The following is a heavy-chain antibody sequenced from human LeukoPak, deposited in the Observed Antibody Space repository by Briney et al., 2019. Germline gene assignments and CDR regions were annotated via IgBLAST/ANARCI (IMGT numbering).Heavy chain of an antibody. CDR2: MIPIFGTA. V-gene: IGHV1-69*05. D-gene: IGHD4-17*01. CDR3: ARDILALEGDYLFDY. J-gene: IGHJ4*02. CDR1: GGTFSSYA. Sequence: SVKVSCXASGGTFSSYAISWVRQAPGQGLEWMGRMIPIFGTANYAQKFQGRVTITTDESTSTAYMELSSLRSEDTAVYYCARDILALEGDYLFDYWGQGTLVTVSS.